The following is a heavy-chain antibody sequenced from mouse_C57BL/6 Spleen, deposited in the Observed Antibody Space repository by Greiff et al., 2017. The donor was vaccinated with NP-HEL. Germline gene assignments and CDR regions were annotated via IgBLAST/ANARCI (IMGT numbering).Heavy chain of an antibody. V-gene: IGHV1-61*01. Sequence: VQLQQSGAELVRPGSSVKLSCKASGYTFTSYWMDWVKQRPGQGLEWIGNIYPSDSETHYNQKFKDKATLTVDKSSSTAYMQLSSLTSEDSAVYSCARLKVNYGSDLALYWYFDVWGTGTTVTVSS. D-gene: IGHD1-1*01. J-gene: IGHJ1*03. CDR3: ARLKVNYGSDLALYWYFDV. CDR2: IYPSDSET. CDR1: GYTFTSYW.